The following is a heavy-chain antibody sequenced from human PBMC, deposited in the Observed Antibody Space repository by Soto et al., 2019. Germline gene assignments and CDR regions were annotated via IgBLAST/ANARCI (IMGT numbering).Heavy chain of an antibody. V-gene: IGHV1-46*03. CDR1: GYTFTSYY. CDR3: ARTKYCSSTSCPRRYNWFDP. Sequence: ASVKVSCKASGYTFTSYYMHWVRQAPGQGPEWMGIINPSGGSTSYAQKFQGRVTMTRDTSTSTVYMELSSLRSEDTAVYYCARTKYCSSTSCPRRYNWFDPWGQGTLVTVSS. J-gene: IGHJ5*02. D-gene: IGHD2-2*01. CDR2: INPSGGST.